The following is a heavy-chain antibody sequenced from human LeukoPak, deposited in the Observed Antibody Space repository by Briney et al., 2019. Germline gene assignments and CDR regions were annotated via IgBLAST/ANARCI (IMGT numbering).Heavy chain of an antibody. CDR2: IYYSGST. CDR3: ARGPIRAARGAFDI. Sequence: NPSETLSLTCTVSGGSISSYYWSWIRQPPGKGLEWIGYIYYSGSTNYNPSLKSRVTISVDTSKNQFSLKLSSVTAADTAVYYCARGPIRAARGAFDIWGQGTMVTVSS. J-gene: IGHJ3*02. V-gene: IGHV4-59*01. D-gene: IGHD6-6*01. CDR1: GGSISSYY.